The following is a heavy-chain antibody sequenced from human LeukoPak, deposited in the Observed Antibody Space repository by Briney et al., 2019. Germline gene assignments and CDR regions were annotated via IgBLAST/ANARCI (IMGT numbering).Heavy chain of an antibody. CDR3: AKDNSGYNSGYYYHFFDY. D-gene: IGHD5-12*01. Sequence: GGSLRLSCAASGFTFNTYAMSWVRQAPGKGLEWVSSIGGGGGTYYADSLKGRFTISRDNSKNTLYLQMNSLRAEDTAVYYCAKDNSGYNSGYYYHFFDYWGQGTLVTVSS. CDR2: IGGGGGT. CDR1: GFTFNTYA. V-gene: IGHV3-23*01. J-gene: IGHJ4*02.